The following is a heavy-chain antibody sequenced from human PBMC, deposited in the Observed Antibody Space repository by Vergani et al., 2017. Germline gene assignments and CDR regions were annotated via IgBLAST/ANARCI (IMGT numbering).Heavy chain of an antibody. J-gene: IGHJ4*02. CDR2: IHYLGST. Sequence: QVQLQESGPGRVKLPGPRSLPSTSSVAPISASYWAWIRQPPGKGLEWIGYIHYLGSTNYNPSLKSRVTISLDTSKNQFSLRLSSVAAADTAVYYCTGDTHSWQRADYWGQGTLVTVSS. CDR3: TGDTHSWQRADY. CDR1: VAPISASY. V-gene: IGHV4-59*01. D-gene: IGHD6-13*01.